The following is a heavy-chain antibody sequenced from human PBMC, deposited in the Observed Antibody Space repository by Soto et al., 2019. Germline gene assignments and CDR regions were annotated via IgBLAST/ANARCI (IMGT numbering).Heavy chain of an antibody. V-gene: IGHV1-2*02. CDR3: ARDLIAVAGTREGY. Sequence: ASVKVSCKASGHTFTGYYMHWVRQAPGQGLEWMGWINPNSGGTNYAQKFQGRVTMTRDTSISTAYMELSRLRSDDTAVYYCARDLIAVAGTREGYWGQGTLVTVSS. CDR1: GHTFTGYY. J-gene: IGHJ4*02. D-gene: IGHD6-19*01. CDR2: INPNSGGT.